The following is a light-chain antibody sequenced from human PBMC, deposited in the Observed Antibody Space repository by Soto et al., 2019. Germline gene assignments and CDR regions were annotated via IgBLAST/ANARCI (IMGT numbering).Light chain of an antibody. CDR2: RNS. CDR1: SSNIGAYYD. Sequence: QSVLTQPPSVSGAPGQRVTISCTGSSSNIGAYYDVHWYQQLPGTAPKLLIYRNSNRPSGVPDRFSGSKSGTSASLAIAGLQAEDEADYYCQSYDSSRSGWVFGGGTKLTGL. J-gene: IGLJ3*02. CDR3: QSYDSSRSGWV. V-gene: IGLV1-40*01.